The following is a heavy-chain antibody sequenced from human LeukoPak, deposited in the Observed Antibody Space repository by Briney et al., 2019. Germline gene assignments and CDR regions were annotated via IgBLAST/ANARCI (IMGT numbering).Heavy chain of an antibody. D-gene: IGHD3-3*01. J-gene: IGHJ5*02. CDR2: IYYSGST. CDR1: GGSISSGDYY. CDR3: ARRQYYDFWSGYFISGWFDP. V-gene: IGHV4-30-4*01. Sequence: PSQTLSLTCTVSGGSISSGDYYWSWIRQPPGKGLEWIGYIYYSGSTYYNPSLKSRVTISVDTSKNQFSLKLSSVTAADTAVYYCARRQYYDFWSGYFISGWFDPWGQGTLVTVSS.